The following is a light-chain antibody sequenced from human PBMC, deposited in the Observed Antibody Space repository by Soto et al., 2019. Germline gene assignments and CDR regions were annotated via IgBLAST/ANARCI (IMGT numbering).Light chain of an antibody. CDR2: DAS. Sequence: DIQMTQSPSSLSASVGDRVTITCQASQDISNYLNWYQQKPGKAPKLLNYDASNLETGVPSRFSGSGSGTDFTFASSSLQPEDIATYYCQQYDNLPPLFTFGPGTKVHIK. J-gene: IGKJ3*01. V-gene: IGKV1-33*01. CDR1: QDISNY. CDR3: QQYDNLPPLFT.